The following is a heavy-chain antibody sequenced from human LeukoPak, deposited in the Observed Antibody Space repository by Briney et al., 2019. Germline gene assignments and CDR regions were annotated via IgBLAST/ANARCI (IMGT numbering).Heavy chain of an antibody. V-gene: IGHV1-24*01. CDR3: ATRDPFGVPERSGTAMVRSFDY. CDR2: FDPEDGET. Sequence: GASVKVSCKASGYTFTGYHMHWVRQAPGKGLEWMGGFDPEDGETIYAQKFQGRVTMTEDTSTDTAYMELSSLRPEDTAVYYCATRDPFGVPERSGTAMVRSFDYWGQGTLVTVSS. D-gene: IGHD5-18*01. J-gene: IGHJ4*02. CDR1: GYTFTGYH.